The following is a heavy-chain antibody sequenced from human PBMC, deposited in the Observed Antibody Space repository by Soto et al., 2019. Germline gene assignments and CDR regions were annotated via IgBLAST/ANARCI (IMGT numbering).Heavy chain of an antibody. V-gene: IGHV1-2*02. D-gene: IGHD4-17*01. CDR2: IRPVNGET. CDR3: ARRRSAVSEFDY. Sequence: QVHLVQSGAEVVKPGASVKVSCKASGYTFTAFQIHWARQAPGQRLEWMGSIRPVNGETNYAQRLHDRVTVTMDKSTSTAYLVLNSLTSDDTALYYCARRRSAVSEFDYWGQGTLVTVSS. J-gene: IGHJ4*02. CDR1: GYTFTAFQ.